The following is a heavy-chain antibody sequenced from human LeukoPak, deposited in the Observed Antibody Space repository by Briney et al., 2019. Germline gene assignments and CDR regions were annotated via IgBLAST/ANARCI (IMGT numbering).Heavy chain of an antibody. V-gene: IGHV1-46*01. J-gene: IGHJ4*02. D-gene: IGHD3-3*01. Sequence: GASVKVSCKASGYSFTSYYMHWVRQAPGQGLEWMGIINPSDSSTSYAQKFQGRVTMTTDTSTSTAYMELRSLRSDDTAMYYCATVETVMFGVVIIGSSFDYWGQGTLVTVSS. CDR1: GYSFTSYY. CDR3: ATVETVMFGVVIIGSSFDY. CDR2: INPSDSST.